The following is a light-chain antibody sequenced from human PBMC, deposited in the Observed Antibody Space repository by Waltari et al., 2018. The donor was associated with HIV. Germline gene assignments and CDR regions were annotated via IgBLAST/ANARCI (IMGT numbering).Light chain of an antibody. CDR1: QSMSAK. V-gene: IGKV3-15*01. CDR3: QQYDSGPRGIT. CDR2: EAA. J-gene: IGKJ2*01. Sequence: EIVMPQSPPTLSVSPGQRVTLSCMASQSMSAKVAWYQQRPGQAPRRLIYEAATRPTGIPARFSGSGSGTEFTLTISSLQSEDFATYFCQQYDSGPRGITFGQGTMLEIK.